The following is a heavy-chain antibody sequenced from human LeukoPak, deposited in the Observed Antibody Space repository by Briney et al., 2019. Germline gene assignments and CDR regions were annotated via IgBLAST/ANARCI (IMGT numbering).Heavy chain of an antibody. CDR2: ISSRSSYK. CDR3: ARDTDPAPNSNYDFWSGYAYYFDY. Sequence: GRSLRLSCAVSGFTFSSYSMNWVRQAPATGRECVSSISSRSSYKYYADSVKGRFTISRDNAKNSLYLQMNSLRAEDTAVYYCARDTDPAPNSNYDFWSGYAYYFDYWGQGTLVTVSS. J-gene: IGHJ4*02. D-gene: IGHD3-3*01. CDR1: GFTFSSYS. V-gene: IGHV3-21*01.